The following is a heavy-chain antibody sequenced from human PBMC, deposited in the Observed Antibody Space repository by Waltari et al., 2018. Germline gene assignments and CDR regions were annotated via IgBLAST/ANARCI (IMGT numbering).Heavy chain of an antibody. V-gene: IGHV3-30*02. J-gene: IGHJ6*04. D-gene: IGHD7-27*01. CDR2: VLYDGSNK. CDR1: GFSSHNYI. Sequence: QGQLVESGGGVVQPGGYLRRSCAASGFSSHNYIMHWIRHAPGKGMDWVAYVLYDGSNKYYADSVKGRFTIYRDNSKTTVYLQMNSLRPEDTAVYYCVKDMARSAPGMDVWGKGTTVAVSS. CDR3: VKDMARSAPGMDV.